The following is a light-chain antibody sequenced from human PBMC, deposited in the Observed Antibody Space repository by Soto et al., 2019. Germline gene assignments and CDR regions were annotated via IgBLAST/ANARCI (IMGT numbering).Light chain of an antibody. CDR2: EVS. J-gene: IGLJ2*01. V-gene: IGLV2-14*01. CDR1: SSDVGGYNY. Sequence: HSALTQPASVSGSPGQSITISCTGTSSDVGGYNYVSWYQQHPGKAPKLMIYEVSNRPSGVSNRFSGSKSGNTASLTISGLQAEDEADYYCSSYTSSSSYVVFGGGTKVTVL. CDR3: SSYTSSSSYVV.